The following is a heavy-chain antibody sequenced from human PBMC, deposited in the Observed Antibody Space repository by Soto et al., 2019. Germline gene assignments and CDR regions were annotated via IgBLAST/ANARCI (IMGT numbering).Heavy chain of an antibody. V-gene: IGHV4-4*02. CDR1: GGSISSSNW. CDR3: APIPDGSGTYHGN. D-gene: IGHD3-10*01. J-gene: IGHJ4*02. Sequence: PSETLSLTCAVSGGSISSSNWWSWVRQPPGKGLEWIGEIYHSGSTNYNPSLKSRVTISVDKSKNQFSLKLSSVTAADTAVYYCAPIPDGSGTYHGNWGQGTLVTVSS. CDR2: IYHSGST.